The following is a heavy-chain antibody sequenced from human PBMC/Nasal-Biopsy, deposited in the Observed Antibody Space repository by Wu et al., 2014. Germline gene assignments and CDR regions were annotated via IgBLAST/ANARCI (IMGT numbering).Heavy chain of an antibody. D-gene: IGHD1-1*01. CDR3: AKNYNKWPSFDY. CDR1: GFTFSNYW. J-gene: IGHJ4*02. CDR2: IKQDGSEE. Sequence: ASGFTFSNYWMSWVRQAPGKGLEWVASIKQDGSEEYYVDSVKGRFTISRDNSKNTVFLQMNSLRAEDTAIYYCAKNYNKWPSFDYWGQGILVTVSS. V-gene: IGHV3-7*03.